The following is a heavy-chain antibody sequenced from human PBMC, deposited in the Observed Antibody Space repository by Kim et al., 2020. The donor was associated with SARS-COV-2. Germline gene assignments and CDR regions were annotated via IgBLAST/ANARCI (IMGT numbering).Heavy chain of an antibody. CDR3: ARGAYYYDSSGYYLDY. Sequence: SLKSRLTISVDPSKNQFSLKLSSVTAADTAVYYCARGAYYYDSSGYYLDYWGQGILVTVSS. J-gene: IGHJ4*02. D-gene: IGHD3-22*01. V-gene: IGHV4-31*02.